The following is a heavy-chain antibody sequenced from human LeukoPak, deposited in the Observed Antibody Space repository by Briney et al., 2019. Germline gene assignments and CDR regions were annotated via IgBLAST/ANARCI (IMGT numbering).Heavy chain of an antibody. D-gene: IGHD4-17*01. CDR3: AKEIWPTVTTPGWTYFDY. V-gene: IGHV3-30*02. J-gene: IGHJ4*02. Sequence: GRSLRLSCAASGFTFSRYGIHWVRQAPGKGLEWVAFIRYDGNNKYYADSVKGRFTISRDNSKNTLYLQMNSLRADDTAVYYCAKEIWPTVTTPGWTYFDYWGQGTLVTVSS. CDR2: IRYDGNNK. CDR1: GFTFSRYG.